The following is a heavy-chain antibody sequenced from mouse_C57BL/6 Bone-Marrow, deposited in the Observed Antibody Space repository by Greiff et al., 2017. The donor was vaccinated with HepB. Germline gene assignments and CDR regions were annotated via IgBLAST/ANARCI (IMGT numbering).Heavy chain of an antibody. D-gene: IGHD3-2*02. CDR2: IDPSDSYT. Sequence: VQLQQPGAELVKPGASVKLSCKASGYTFTSYWMQWVKQRPGQGLEWIGEIDPSDSYTNYNQKFKGKATLTVDTSSSTAYMQLSSLTSEDSAVYYCAGGSSDPHMDYWGQGTSVTVSS. V-gene: IGHV1-50*01. J-gene: IGHJ4*01. CDR3: AGGSSDPHMDY. CDR1: GYTFTSYW.